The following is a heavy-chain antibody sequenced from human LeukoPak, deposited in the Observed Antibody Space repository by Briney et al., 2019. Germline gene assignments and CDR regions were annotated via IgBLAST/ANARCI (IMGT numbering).Heavy chain of an antibody. CDR2: IYYSGST. J-gene: IGHJ2*01. CDR3: ARCGDADYWYFDL. Sequence: PSETLSLTCTVSGGSISSGGYYWSWIRQHPGKGLEWIGYIYYSGSTYYNPSLKSRVTISVDTSKNQFSLKLSSVTAADTAVYYCARCGDADYWYFDLWGRGTLVTVSS. CDR1: GGSISSGGYY. V-gene: IGHV4-31*03. D-gene: IGHD2-21*02.